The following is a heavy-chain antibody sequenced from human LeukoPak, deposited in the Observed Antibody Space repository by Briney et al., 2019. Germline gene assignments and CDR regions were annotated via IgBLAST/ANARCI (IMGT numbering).Heavy chain of an antibody. Sequence: SQTLSFTCTVSGGSISSGGYYWSWIRQHPGKGLEWIGYIYYSGSTYYNPSLKSRVTISVDTSKNQFSLKLSSVTAADTAVSYCARLHLINMVRGVTNWFDPWGQGTLVTVSS. J-gene: IGHJ5*02. CDR2: IYYSGST. CDR1: GGSISSGGYY. CDR3: ARLHLINMVRGVTNWFDP. D-gene: IGHD3-10*01. V-gene: IGHV4-31*03.